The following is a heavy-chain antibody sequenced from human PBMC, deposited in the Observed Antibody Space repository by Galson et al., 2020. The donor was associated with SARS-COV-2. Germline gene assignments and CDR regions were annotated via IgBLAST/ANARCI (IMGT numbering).Heavy chain of an antibody. CDR1: GYTFTNYW. Sequence: GESLKISCQGSGYTFTNYWNGWVRQMPGKGLEWMGIIYPGDFDTRYSPSFQGQVTISADKSISTAYLQWSSLKASDTAMYYCARQSYSTSGTDYWGQGTLVTVSS. D-gene: IGHD6-6*01. J-gene: IGHJ4*02. CDR3: ARQSYSTSGTDY. V-gene: IGHV5-51*01. CDR2: IYPGDFDT.